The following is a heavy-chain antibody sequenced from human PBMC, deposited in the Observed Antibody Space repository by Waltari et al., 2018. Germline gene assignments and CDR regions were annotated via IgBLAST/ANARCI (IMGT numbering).Heavy chain of an antibody. CDR3: ARLWELGGDY. CDR1: GYTFTGYY. V-gene: IGHV1-2*02. J-gene: IGHJ4*02. CDR2: INPNSGGT. Sequence: QVQLVQSWAEVKKPGASVKVSCKASGYTFTGYYMHWVRQAPGQGLEWMGGINPNSGGTNYAQKFPGRVTMTRETSISTAYMGLSRLRSDDTAVYYCARLWELGGDYWGQGTLVTVSS. D-gene: IGHD1-26*01.